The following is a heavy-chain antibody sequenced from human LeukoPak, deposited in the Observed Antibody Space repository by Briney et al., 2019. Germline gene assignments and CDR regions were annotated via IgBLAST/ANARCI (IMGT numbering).Heavy chain of an antibody. Sequence: GGSLRLSCAASGFTFSSNAMSWVRQAPGKGLVWASGISGSGTNTYYADAVKGRFTVSRDNSKNTLFLQMNSLRAEDTAVYYCEKALTIFGDYWGQGTLVTVSS. D-gene: IGHD3-3*01. V-gene: IGHV3-23*01. CDR2: ISGSGTNT. J-gene: IGHJ4*02. CDR1: GFTFSSNA. CDR3: EKALTIFGDY.